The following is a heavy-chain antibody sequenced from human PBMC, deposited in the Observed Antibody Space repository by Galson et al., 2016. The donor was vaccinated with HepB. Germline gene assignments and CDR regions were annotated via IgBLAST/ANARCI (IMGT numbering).Heavy chain of an antibody. J-gene: IGHJ4*02. D-gene: IGHD4-17*01. CDR2: INPSGGSR. V-gene: IGHV1-46*01. CDR3: ARGGYGDYLDY. Sequence: PGQGLEWMGIINPSGGSRTYAQKFQGRVIMTRDTSTSTVYMELSSLRSEDTAVYYCARGGYGDYLDYWGQGTLVTVSS.